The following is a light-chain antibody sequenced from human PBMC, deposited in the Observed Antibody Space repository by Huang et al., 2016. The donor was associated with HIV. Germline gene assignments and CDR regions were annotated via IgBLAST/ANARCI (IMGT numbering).Light chain of an antibody. CDR1: QNIFYSSTNKNY. CDR2: WAT. Sequence: IVMTQSPDSLTVSVGGRATFDCRSSQNIFYSSTNKNYLAWYQQKPGQSPQLLIYWATGRESGAPDRFTGSGSETDFTLTINNVQAEDVAIYYCQQYYSTPCTFGQGTRLEI. J-gene: IGKJ2*02. V-gene: IGKV4-1*01. CDR3: QQYYSTPCT.